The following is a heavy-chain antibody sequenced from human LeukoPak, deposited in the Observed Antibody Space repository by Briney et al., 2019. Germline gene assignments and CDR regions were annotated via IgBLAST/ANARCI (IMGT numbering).Heavy chain of an antibody. CDR2: MNPTSGDT. J-gene: IGHJ4*02. D-gene: IGHD6-13*01. Sequence: ASVKVSCKASGYTFTSFDINWVRQATGQGLEWMGWMNPTSGDTVYAQMFQGRVTMTRDTSTSTAYMELSSLGSEDTAVYYCARDSGQQLVLDDYWGQGTLVTVSS. CDR1: GYTFTSFD. CDR3: ARDSGQQLVLDDY. V-gene: IGHV1-8*01.